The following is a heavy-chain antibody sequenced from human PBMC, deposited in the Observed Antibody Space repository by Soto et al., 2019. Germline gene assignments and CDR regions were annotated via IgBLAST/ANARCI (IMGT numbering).Heavy chain of an antibody. CDR1: GGSISRYY. CDR2: IYTSGST. D-gene: IGHD3-10*01. Sequence: QVQLQESGPGLVKPSEPLSLTCTVSGGSISRYYWSWIRQPAGKGLEWIGRIYTSGSTNYNPSLKSRVTMSVDTSKNQFSLKRSSVTAADTAVYYCARVPPRRGGHEAFDIWGQGTMGTVSS. CDR3: ARVPPRRGGHEAFDI. J-gene: IGHJ3*02. V-gene: IGHV4-4*07.